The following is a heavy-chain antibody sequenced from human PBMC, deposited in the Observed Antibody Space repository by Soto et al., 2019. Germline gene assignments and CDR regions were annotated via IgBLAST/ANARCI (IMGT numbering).Heavy chain of an antibody. D-gene: IGHD2-15*01. J-gene: IGHJ1*01. CDR3: ARGYCSGGSCYSKAQYFQH. V-gene: IGHV4-34*01. CDR2: INHSGST. Sequence: PSETLSLTCAVYGGSFSGYYWSWIRQPPGKGLEWIGEINHSGSTNYNPSLKSRVTISVDTSKNQFSLKLSSVTAADTAVYYCARGYCSGGSCYSKAQYFQHWGQGTLVTVSS. CDR1: GGSFSGYY.